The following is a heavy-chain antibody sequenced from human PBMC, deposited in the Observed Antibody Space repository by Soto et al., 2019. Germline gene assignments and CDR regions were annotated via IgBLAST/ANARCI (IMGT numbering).Heavy chain of an antibody. D-gene: IGHD3-16*01. CDR1: GFSISTSGEA. V-gene: IGHV2-5*02. Sequence: QITLKASGPTLVKPTQTLTLTCTFSGFSISTSGEAVGWIRQPPGKALDWLALIYWDDDKRYSPFLKSRLTITKDTSKSQLVLIMTNMDPADTATYYCAHSGDGGTGWYLDYWGQGTLVTVSS. CDR2: IYWDDDK. CDR3: AHSGDGGTGWYLDY. J-gene: IGHJ4*02.